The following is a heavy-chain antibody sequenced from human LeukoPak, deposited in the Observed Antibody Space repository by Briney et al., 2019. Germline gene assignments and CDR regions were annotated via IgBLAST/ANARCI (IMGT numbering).Heavy chain of an antibody. Sequence: GGSLRLSCAASGFTFSDYYMTWIRQAPGKGLEWVSDISGVASDIHYADSVKGRFTISRDNAKNSVYLQVNSLRAEDTAVYYCARGGAHGMDVWGQGTTVTVSS. J-gene: IGHJ6*02. CDR2: ISGVASDI. CDR3: ARGGAHGMDV. V-gene: IGHV3-11*01. CDR1: GFTFSDYY. D-gene: IGHD1-26*01.